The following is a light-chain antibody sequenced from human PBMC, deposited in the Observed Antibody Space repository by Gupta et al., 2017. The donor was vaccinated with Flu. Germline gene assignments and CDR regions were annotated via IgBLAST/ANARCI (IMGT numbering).Light chain of an antibody. CDR1: YGSVSTSYY. Sequence: QTVVTQEPSFSVSPGGTVTLTCGLSYGSVSTSYYLSWYQQTPGQAPRTLIYSTNTRSSGVPDRFSGSILGNKAALTITGAQADDESDYYCVLYMGSGIWVFGGGTKLTVL. J-gene: IGLJ3*02. CDR2: STN. V-gene: IGLV8-61*01. CDR3: VLYMGSGIWV.